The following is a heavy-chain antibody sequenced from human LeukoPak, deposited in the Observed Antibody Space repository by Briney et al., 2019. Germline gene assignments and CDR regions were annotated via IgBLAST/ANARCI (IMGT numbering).Heavy chain of an antibody. V-gene: IGHV3-7*01. CDR1: GFTFSSYW. CDR3: ARDRAAAGTGWFDP. D-gene: IGHD6-13*01. Sequence: GGSLRLSCAASGFTFSSYWMSWVRQAPGKGLEWVANIKQDGSEKYYVDSVKGRFTIPRDNAKNSLYLQMNSLRAEDTAVYYCARDRAAAGTGWFDPWGQGTLVTVSS. CDR2: IKQDGSEK. J-gene: IGHJ5*02.